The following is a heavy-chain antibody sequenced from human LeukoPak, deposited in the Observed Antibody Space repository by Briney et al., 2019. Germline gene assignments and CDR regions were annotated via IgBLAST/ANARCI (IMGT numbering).Heavy chain of an antibody. CDR1: GYTFTNYV. J-gene: IGHJ4*02. CDR3: ARVGYDYDPDY. D-gene: IGHD5-12*01. CDR2: MNPNSGGT. V-gene: IGHV1-2*02. Sequence: ASVKVSCKASGYTFTNYVINWVRQATGQGLEWLGWMNPNSGGTNYAQKFQGRVTMTRDTSISTAYMELSRLRSDDTAVYYCARVGYDYDPDYWGQGTLVTVSS.